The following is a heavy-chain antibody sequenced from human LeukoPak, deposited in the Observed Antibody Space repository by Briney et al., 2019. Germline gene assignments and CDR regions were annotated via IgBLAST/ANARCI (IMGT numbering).Heavy chain of an antibody. J-gene: IGHJ4*02. CDR1: GFTFSDYY. CDR2: ISCSGSTI. V-gene: IGHV3-11*01. D-gene: IGHD2-21*02. CDR3: ARRAYCGGDCYSDY. Sequence: GGSLRLSCAASGFTFSDYYMSWIRQAPGKGLEWVSYISCSGSTIYYADSVKGRFTISRDNAKNSLYLQMNSLRAEDTAVYYCARRAYCGGDCYSDYWGQGTLVTVSS.